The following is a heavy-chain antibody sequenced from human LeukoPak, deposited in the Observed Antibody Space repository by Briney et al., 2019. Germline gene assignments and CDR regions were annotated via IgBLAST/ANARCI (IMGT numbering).Heavy chain of an antibody. CDR1: GGSISSGDYY. CDR2: IYTSGST. CDR3: ASAPYCGGDCYFPFDP. D-gene: IGHD2-21*02. J-gene: IGHJ5*02. Sequence: SETLSLTCTVSGGSISSGDYYWSWIRQPAGKGLEWIGRIYTSGSTNYNPSLKSRVTMSVDTSKNQFSLKLSSVTAADTAVYYCASAPYCGGDCYFPFDPWGQGTLVTVSS. V-gene: IGHV4-61*02.